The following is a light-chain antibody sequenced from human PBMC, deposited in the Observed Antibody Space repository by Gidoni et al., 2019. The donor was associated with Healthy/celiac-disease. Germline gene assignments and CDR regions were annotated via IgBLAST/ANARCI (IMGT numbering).Light chain of an antibody. CDR1: QSVSSY. J-gene: IGKJ1*01. V-gene: IGKV3-11*01. CDR3: QQRSNWPT. Sequence: ENVLTQSPATLSLSPGDRATLSCRASQSVSSYLAWYQQKPGQAPRLLNYDASNRATGIPARVSGSVSGTDFTLTISSLEPEYFSVYYCQQRSNWPTFXQXTKVEIK. CDR2: DAS.